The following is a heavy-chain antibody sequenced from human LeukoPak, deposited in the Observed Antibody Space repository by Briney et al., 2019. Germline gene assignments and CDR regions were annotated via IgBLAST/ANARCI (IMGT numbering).Heavy chain of an antibody. CDR2: IKEDGSEK. CDR1: GFIFSDYW. J-gene: IGHJ4*02. V-gene: IGHV3-7*01. D-gene: IGHD2-2*01. CDR3: ARGAVPTGNGRFDN. Sequence: GGSLRLSCAASGFIFSDYWVSWVRQAPGKGLEWVANIKEDGSEKHYVDSVKGRFTISRDTAKNSLYLQMNSLRDEDTAVYYCARGAVPTGNGRFDNWGQGTLVTVSS.